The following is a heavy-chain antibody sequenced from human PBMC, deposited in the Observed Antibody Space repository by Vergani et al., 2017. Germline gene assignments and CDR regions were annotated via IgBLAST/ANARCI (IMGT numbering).Heavy chain of an antibody. Sequence: EVQLVESGGGLVQPGGSLRLSCAASGFTFSSYWMSWVRQAPGKGLEWVANIKQDGSEKYYVDSVKGRFTISRDNANNSLYLQMNSLRAEDTAVYYCARAGYIAAAGYAFDIWGQGTMVTVSS. J-gene: IGHJ3*02. CDR1: GFTFSSYW. D-gene: IGHD6-13*01. V-gene: IGHV3-7*01. CDR3: ARAGYIAAAGYAFDI. CDR2: IKQDGSEK.